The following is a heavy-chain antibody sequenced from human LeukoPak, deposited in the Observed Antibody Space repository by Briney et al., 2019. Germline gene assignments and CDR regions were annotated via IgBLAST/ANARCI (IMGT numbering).Heavy chain of an antibody. D-gene: IGHD3-22*01. Sequence: PGRSLRLSCAASGFTFDDYAMHWVRQAPGKGLEWVSGISWNSGSIGYADSVKGRFTISRDNAKNSLYLQMNSLRAEDTAVYYCARGAEGYYDSSGPFDYWGQGTLVTVSS. CDR3: ARGAEGYYDSSGPFDY. CDR2: ISWNSGSI. J-gene: IGHJ4*02. CDR1: GFTFDDYA. V-gene: IGHV3-9*01.